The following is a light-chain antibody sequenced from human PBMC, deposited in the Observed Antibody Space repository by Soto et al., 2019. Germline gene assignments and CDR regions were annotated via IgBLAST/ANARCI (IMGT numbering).Light chain of an antibody. V-gene: IGKV3-20*01. CDR2: DAS. CDR1: QSVSSN. J-gene: IGKJ1*01. CDR3: QQYGSSPE. Sequence: EIVMTQSPATLSVSPGERATLSCRASQSVSSNLAWYQQKPGQAPRLLIYDASNRATGIPARFSGSGSGTDFTLTISRLEPEDFAVYYCQQYGSSPEVGQGTKVDIK.